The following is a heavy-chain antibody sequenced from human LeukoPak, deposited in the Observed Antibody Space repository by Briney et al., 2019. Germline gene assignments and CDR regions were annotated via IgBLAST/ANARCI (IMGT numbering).Heavy chain of an antibody. V-gene: IGHV1-8*01. CDR3: TRGRDVNNFNY. J-gene: IGHJ4*02. D-gene: IGHD5-24*01. CDR1: GYTFTSYD. CDR2: MIPHSGDT. Sequence: ASVKVSCKASGYTFTSYDINWVRQATGQGPEWMGWMIPHSGDTGYAQKFQGRVTMTRNTSINTAYMELNSPRSDDTAVYYCTRGRDVNNFNYWGQGTLVTVSS.